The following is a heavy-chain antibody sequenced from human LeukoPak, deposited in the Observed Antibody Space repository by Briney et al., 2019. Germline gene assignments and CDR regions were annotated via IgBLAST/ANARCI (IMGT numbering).Heavy chain of an antibody. V-gene: IGHV4-61*02. Sequence: SQSLSLTCTVSGGSISSGSYYWRWIRQPAGKGLEWIGRIYTSGSTNYNPSLKSRFTISVDTFKNQFSLKLSSVTAADTAVYYCARVTTGGYYNCWGQGTLVTVSS. D-gene: IGHD3-22*01. J-gene: IGHJ4*02. CDR1: GGSISSGSYY. CDR2: IYTSGST. CDR3: ARVTTGGYYNC.